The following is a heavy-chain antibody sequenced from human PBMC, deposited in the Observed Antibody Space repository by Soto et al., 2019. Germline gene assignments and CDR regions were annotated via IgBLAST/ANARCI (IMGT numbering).Heavy chain of an antibody. V-gene: IGHV1-69*12. J-gene: IGHJ1*01. D-gene: IGHD3-22*01. Sequence: QVQLVQSGAEVKKPGSSVKVSCKASGGTFSSYAISWVRQAPGQGLGWMGGIIPIFGTANYAQKFQGRVTITADESTSPAYMELSSLSSEDTAVYYCALPPNDYDSSGYSSQHWGQGTLVSVSS. CDR2: IIPIFGTA. CDR1: GGTFSSYA. CDR3: ALPPNDYDSSGYSSQH.